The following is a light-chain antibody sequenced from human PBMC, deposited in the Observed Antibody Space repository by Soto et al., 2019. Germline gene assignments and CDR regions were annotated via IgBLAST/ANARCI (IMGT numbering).Light chain of an antibody. CDR2: SAS. J-gene: IGKJ2*01. V-gene: IGKV1-6*01. CDR1: QGIRTD. CDR3: LQDYNYPYT. Sequence: AIQMTQSPSSLSASVGDRVTITCRASQGIRTDLGWYQHKPRKAPKLLISSASTLQNGDTSRFSGSASGTDFTLPISSLQPDDFATYPCLQDYNYPYTFGQGTRVEIK.